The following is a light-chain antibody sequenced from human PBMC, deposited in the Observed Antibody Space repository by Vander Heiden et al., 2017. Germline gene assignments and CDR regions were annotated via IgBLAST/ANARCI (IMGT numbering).Light chain of an antibody. CDR1: QRVSSY. V-gene: IGKV3-11*01. CDR3: QQPSNWPPIT. J-gene: IGKJ5*01. CDR2: DAS. Sequence: EIVLTQSPATLSLSPGERAPLSCRASQRVSSYLAWYQQKPVQAPRLLIYDASNRATGIPARFSGSGSGKDFTLTISSLEPEDFAVYYCQQPSNWPPITFGQGTLLEIK.